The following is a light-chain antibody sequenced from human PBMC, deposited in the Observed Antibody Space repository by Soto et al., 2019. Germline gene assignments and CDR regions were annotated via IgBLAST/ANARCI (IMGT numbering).Light chain of an antibody. CDR2: GAS. CDR3: QQYGSSPET. J-gene: IGKJ1*01. Sequence: EIVLTQDAGTLSLSPGERATRSCRASQSVSSSYLAWYQQKPGQAPRLLIYGASSRATGIPDRFSGSGSGTDFTLTISRLEPEDFAVYYCQQYGSSPETFGQGTKVDIK. CDR1: QSVSSSY. V-gene: IGKV3-20*01.